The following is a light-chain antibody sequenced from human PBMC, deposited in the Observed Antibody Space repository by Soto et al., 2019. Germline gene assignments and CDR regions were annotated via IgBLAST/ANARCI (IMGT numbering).Light chain of an antibody. Sequence: EIVMTQSPATLSVSPGERATLSCRASQSVSSNLAWYQQKPGQSPRLLIYGASTRASGIPARFSGSGSGTEFVLTISSLQSEDFAVYYCQQYTKWSQTFGQGTKVEIK. CDR3: QQYTKWSQT. J-gene: IGKJ1*01. CDR2: GAS. V-gene: IGKV3-15*01. CDR1: QSVSSN.